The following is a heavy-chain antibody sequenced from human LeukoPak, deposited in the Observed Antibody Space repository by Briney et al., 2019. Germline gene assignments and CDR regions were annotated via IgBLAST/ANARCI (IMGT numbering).Heavy chain of an antibody. V-gene: IGHV3-11*01. Sequence: PGGALRLSCAASGVAFSDYYMCWMRQAPGKGLEWVSYISSSGSTIYYADSVKGRFTISRDNAKRSLYLQMNSLRAEDTAAYYSARLGSSSWRVYAMDVWGQGTTVTVSS. CDR3: ARLGSSSWRVYAMDV. CDR2: ISSSGSTI. J-gene: IGHJ6*02. D-gene: IGHD6-13*01. CDR1: GVAFSDYY.